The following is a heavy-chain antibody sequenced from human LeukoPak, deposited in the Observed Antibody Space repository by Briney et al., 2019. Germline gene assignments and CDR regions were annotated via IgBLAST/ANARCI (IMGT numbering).Heavy chain of an antibody. D-gene: IGHD3-10*01. V-gene: IGHV3-21*01. Sequence: GGSLRLSCAPSGFTFSTYNLNWVRQAPGKGLEWVSTISSSSNYIYYADSVKGRFTISRDNAKNTLYLQMNSLRAEDTAVYYCARKGNAFDIWGQGTMVTVSS. J-gene: IGHJ3*02. CDR3: ARKGNAFDI. CDR2: ISSSSNYI. CDR1: GFTFSTYN.